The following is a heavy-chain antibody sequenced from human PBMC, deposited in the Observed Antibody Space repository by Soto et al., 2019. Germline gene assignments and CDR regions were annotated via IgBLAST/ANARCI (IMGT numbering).Heavy chain of an antibody. CDR2: IYYSGST. CDR3: ARSVDP. J-gene: IGHJ5*02. CDR1: GGSISRGGYY. V-gene: IGHV4-31*03. Sequence: TSEALSLTCTVSGGSISRGGYYWSLIRQHPGKGLEWIGYIYYSGSTYYNPSLKSRVTISVDTSKNQFSLKLSSVTAADTAVYYCARSVDPWGQGTLVTVSS.